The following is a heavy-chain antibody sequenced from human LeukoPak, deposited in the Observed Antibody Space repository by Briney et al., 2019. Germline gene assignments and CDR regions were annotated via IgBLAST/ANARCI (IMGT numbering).Heavy chain of an antibody. V-gene: IGHV5-51*01. Sequence: GESLKISCKGSGYSFTTYWIAWMRQMPGKGLEWMAIIYPGDSDSRYSPSFQGQVTISADKSISTAYLQWSSLKASDTAMYYCARWDYGDYADYWGQGTLVTVSS. CDR2: IYPGDSDS. J-gene: IGHJ4*02. D-gene: IGHD4-17*01. CDR3: ARWDYGDYADY. CDR1: GYSFTTYW.